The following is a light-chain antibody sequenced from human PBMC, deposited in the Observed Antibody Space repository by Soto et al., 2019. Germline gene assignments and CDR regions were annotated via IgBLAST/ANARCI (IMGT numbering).Light chain of an antibody. Sequence: QSALTQPASVSGSPGQSITISCTGTSNDVGGYNYLSWYQQHPGKAPKFIIYEVSNRPSGISNRFSGSKSGNTASLTISGLQAEDEAAYYCSSYTSSNTYVFGSGTKVTVL. V-gene: IGLV2-14*01. CDR3: SSYTSSNTYV. J-gene: IGLJ1*01. CDR1: SNDVGGYNY. CDR2: EVS.